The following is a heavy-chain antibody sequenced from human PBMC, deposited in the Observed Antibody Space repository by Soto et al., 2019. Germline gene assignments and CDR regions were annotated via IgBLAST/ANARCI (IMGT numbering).Heavy chain of an antibody. J-gene: IGHJ6*03. V-gene: IGHV1-69*02. CDR3: ARVRQLVGYFYYYMDV. CDR2: IIPILGIA. D-gene: IGHD6-6*01. Sequence: GASVKVSCKASGGTFSSYTISWVRQAPGQGLEWMGRIIPILGIANYAQKFQGRVTMTTDTSTSTAYMELRGLRSDDTAAYYCARVRQLVGYFYYYMDVWGKGTTVTVSS. CDR1: GGTFSSYT.